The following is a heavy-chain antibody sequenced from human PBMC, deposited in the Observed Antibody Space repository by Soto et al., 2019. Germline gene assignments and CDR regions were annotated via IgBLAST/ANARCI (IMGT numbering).Heavy chain of an antibody. Sequence: EVQLVESGGGLVQPGGSLRLSCEASGFTFGTYWMTSVRQPPGKGLECVADMKPDGSERYYVDSVKGRFTISRDNAKNSLYLHMNSLRAEDTAVYYCATDLNWEHYWGQGTLVTVSS. CDR1: GFTFGTYW. V-gene: IGHV3-7*04. CDR2: MKPDGSER. J-gene: IGHJ4*02. CDR3: ATDLNWEHY. D-gene: IGHD7-27*01.